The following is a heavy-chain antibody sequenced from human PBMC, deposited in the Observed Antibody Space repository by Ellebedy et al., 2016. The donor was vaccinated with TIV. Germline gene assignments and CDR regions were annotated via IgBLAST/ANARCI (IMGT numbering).Heavy chain of an antibody. Sequence: SETLSLTCAVYGGSFSGYYWGWIRQPPGKGLEWIGSIYYSGSTYYNPSLKSRVTISVDTSKNQFSLKLSSVTAADTAVYYCARHVDTAMVSWFDPWGQGTLVTVSS. J-gene: IGHJ5*02. CDR1: GGSFSGYY. D-gene: IGHD5-18*01. CDR2: IYYSGST. CDR3: ARHVDTAMVSWFDP. V-gene: IGHV4-39*01.